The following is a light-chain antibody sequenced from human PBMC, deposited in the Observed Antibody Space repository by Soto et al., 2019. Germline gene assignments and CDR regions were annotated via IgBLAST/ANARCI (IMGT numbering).Light chain of an antibody. J-gene: IGKJ1*01. V-gene: IGKV3-11*01. Sequence: EIVLTQSPATLSLSPGERATLSCRASQSVSSYLAWYQQKPGQAPRLLIYDASNRATGIPARFSGSGSGTDFPLTIRRLEPEDFAVYYCQQRSNWWTFGQGTKVEIK. CDR2: DAS. CDR3: QQRSNWWT. CDR1: QSVSSY.